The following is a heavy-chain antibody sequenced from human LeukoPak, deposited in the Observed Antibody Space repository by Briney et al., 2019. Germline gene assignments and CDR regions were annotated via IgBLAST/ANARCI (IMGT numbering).Heavy chain of an antibody. CDR1: GYTFTSYY. D-gene: IGHD3-3*01. Sequence: ASVKVSCKASGYTFTSYYMHWVRQAPGQGLEWMGIINPSGGNTSYAQKLQGRVTMTTDTSTSTAYMELRSLRSDDTAVYYCARDFFRSFDYWGQGTLVTVSS. CDR3: ARDFFRSFDY. J-gene: IGHJ4*02. CDR2: INPSGGNT. V-gene: IGHV1-46*01.